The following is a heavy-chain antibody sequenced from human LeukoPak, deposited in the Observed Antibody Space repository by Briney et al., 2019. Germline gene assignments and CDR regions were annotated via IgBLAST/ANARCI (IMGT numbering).Heavy chain of an antibody. J-gene: IGHJ5*02. CDR2: ISSDSGTR. V-gene: IGHV3-48*01. D-gene: IGHD1-14*01. CDR3: ARAAQPGFDP. Sequence: QPGGSLRLSCAASGFTVSSNYMNWVRQAPGKGLEWVSYISSDSGTRYYADSVKGRFTISRDNAKNSLYLQMNSLRAEDTAVYYCARAAQPGFDPWGQGTLVTVSS. CDR1: GFTVSSNY.